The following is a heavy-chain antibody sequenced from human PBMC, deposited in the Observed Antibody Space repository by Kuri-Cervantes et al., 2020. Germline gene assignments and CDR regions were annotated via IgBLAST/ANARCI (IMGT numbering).Heavy chain of an antibody. J-gene: IGHJ3*02. CDR2: IYYSGST. V-gene: IGHV4-59*01. Sequence: SETLSLTCTVSSASISSYYWSWIRQPPGKGLEWIGYIYYSGSTNYNPSLKSRVTISVDTSKNQFSLKLSSVTAADTAVYYCARDRWDYGVELGAFDIWGQGTMVTVSS. D-gene: IGHD4-17*01. CDR1: SASISSYY. CDR3: ARDRWDYGVELGAFDI.